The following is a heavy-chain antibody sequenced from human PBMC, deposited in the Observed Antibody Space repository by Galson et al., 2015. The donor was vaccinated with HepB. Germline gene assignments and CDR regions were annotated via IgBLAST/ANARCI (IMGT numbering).Heavy chain of an antibody. D-gene: IGHD3-22*01. CDR1: GGSFSDYY. CDR3: ARALVVKTPYYYYYYYMDV. Sequence: LSLTCAVYGGSFSDYYWSWIRQPPGKGLEWIGEITHSGSTNYNPSLKSRVTISVDTSKNQFSLKLSSVTAADTAVYYCARALVVKTPYYYYYYYMDVWGKGTTVTVSS. CDR2: ITHSGST. J-gene: IGHJ6*03. V-gene: IGHV4-34*01.